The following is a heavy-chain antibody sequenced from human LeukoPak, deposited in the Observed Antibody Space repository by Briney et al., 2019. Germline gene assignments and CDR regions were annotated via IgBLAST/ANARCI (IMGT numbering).Heavy chain of an antibody. J-gene: IGHJ5*02. CDR1: GDSISSYY. D-gene: IGHD3/OR15-3a*01. CDR2: VYYSGST. V-gene: IGHV4-59*01. Sequence: SETLSLTCTVSGDSISSYYWSWIRQPPGKGLEWIGYVYYSGSTNYNPSLKSRVTMSVDTSKNQFSLRLSSVTAADTAVYCCATDRTGDNWFDPWGQGTLVTVSS. CDR3: ATDRTGDNWFDP.